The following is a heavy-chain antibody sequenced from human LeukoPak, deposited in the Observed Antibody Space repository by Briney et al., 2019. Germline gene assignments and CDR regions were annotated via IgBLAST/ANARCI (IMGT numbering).Heavy chain of an antibody. V-gene: IGHV4-39*01. CDR2: IYYSGNT. Sequence: SETLSLTCTVSGGSISSSSSYWGWIRQPPGKGLEWIGSIYYSGNTYFNPSLKSRVTISVDTSKNQFSLKLSAVTAADTAVYYCASVRRGFGESSKYYSYYYMDVWGNATTVTISS. CDR3: ASVRRGFGESSKYYSYYYMDV. CDR1: GGSISSSSSY. J-gene: IGHJ6*03. D-gene: IGHD3-10*01.